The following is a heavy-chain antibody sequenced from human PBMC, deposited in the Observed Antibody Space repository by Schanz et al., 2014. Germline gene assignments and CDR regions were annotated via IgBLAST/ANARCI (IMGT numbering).Heavy chain of an antibody. V-gene: IGHV3-72*01. CDR3: FSMHYGNSVY. D-gene: IGHD1-7*01. CDR2: VRNRRNSDII. CDR1: GFTVSDHY. J-gene: IGHJ4*02. Sequence: EVLLVDSGGGLVQPGGSLRLSCAVSGFTVSDHYMDWVRQAPGKGLEWLGRVRNRRNSDIIEYAASVEGRFTISRDESKNSVYLQMNSLQTDDTAVYYCFSMHYGNSVYWGQGTLVTVSS.